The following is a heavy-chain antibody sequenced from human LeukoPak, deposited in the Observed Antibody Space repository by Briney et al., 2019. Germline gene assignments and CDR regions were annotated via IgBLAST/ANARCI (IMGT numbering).Heavy chain of an antibody. J-gene: IGHJ4*02. CDR1: GGSFSGYY. CDR3: ARGYSGSQTPGY. D-gene: IGHD1-26*01. V-gene: IGHV4-34*01. Sequence: PSETLSLTCAVYGGSFSGYYWSWIRQPPGKGLEWIGSIYYSGSTYYNPSLKSRVTISVDTSKNQFSLKLSSVTAADTAVYYCARGYSGSQTPGYWGQGTLVTVSS. CDR2: IYYSGST.